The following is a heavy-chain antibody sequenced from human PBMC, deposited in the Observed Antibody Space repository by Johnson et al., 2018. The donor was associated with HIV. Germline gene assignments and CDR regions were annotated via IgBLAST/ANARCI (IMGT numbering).Heavy chain of an antibody. CDR2: ISYDGSNK. D-gene: IGHD1-26*01. Sequence: QVQLVESGGGVVQPGRSLRLSCAASGFTFSSYAMHWVRQAPGKGLEWVAVISYDGSNKYYADSVKGRFTISRDNSKNTLYLQMNSLKTEDTALYYCAKGYGGGYRGSLDIWGQGTMVTVSS. V-gene: IGHV3-30-3*01. J-gene: IGHJ3*02. CDR3: AKGYGGGYRGSLDI. CDR1: GFTFSSYA.